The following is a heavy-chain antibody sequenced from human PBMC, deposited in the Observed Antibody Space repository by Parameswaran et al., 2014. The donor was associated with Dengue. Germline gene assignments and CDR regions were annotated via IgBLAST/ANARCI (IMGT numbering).Heavy chain of an antibody. CDR3: ARVEIVVVPAAIVNAFDI. V-gene: IGHV4-31*02. CDR2: IYYSGST. J-gene: IGHJ3*02. Sequence: RWIRQPPGKGLEWIGYIYYSGSTYYNPSLKSRVTISVDTSKNQFSLKLSSVTAADTAVYYCARVEIVVVPAAIVNAFDIWGQGTMVTVSS. D-gene: IGHD2-2*02.